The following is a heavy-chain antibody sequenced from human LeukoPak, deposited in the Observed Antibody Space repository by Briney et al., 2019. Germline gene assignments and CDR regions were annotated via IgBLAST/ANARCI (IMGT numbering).Heavy chain of an antibody. CDR2: INHSGST. J-gene: IGHJ4*02. CDR3: ARLREYSSSWPRGMDY. V-gene: IGHV4-34*01. CDR1: GGSFSGYY. Sequence: SETLSLTCAVYGGSFSGYYWSWIRQPPGKGLEWIGEINHSGSTNYNPSLKSRVTISVDTSKNQFSLKLSSVTAADTAVYYCARLREYSSSWPRGMDYWGQGTLVTVSS. D-gene: IGHD6-13*01.